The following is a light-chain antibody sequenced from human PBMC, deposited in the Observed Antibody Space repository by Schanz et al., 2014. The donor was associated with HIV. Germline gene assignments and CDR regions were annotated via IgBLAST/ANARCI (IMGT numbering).Light chain of an antibody. Sequence: QSALTQPRSVSGSPGQSITISCTGTSSDIGAFNFVSWYQHHPGKAPKVIIYDVGKRPSGVPDRFSGSKSGNAASLTISGLQSEDEADYYCAGWDDGLNGWVFGGGTKLT. V-gene: IGLV2-11*01. CDR3: AGWDDGLNGWV. CDR2: DVG. J-gene: IGLJ3*02. CDR1: SSDIGAFNF.